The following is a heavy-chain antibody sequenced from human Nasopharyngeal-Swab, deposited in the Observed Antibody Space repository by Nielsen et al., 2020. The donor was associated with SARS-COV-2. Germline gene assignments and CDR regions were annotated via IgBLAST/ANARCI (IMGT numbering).Heavy chain of an antibody. CDR2: IWYDGSNK. CDR3: ARDLMYGSGSRMDV. J-gene: IGHJ6*02. V-gene: IGHV3-33*01. D-gene: IGHD3-10*01. CDR1: GFTFSSYG. Sequence: GESLKISCAASGFTFSSYGMHWVRQAPGKGPEWVAVIWYDGSNKYYADSVKGRFTISRDNSKNTLYLQMNSLRAEDTAVYYCARDLMYGSGSRMDVWGQGTTVTVSS.